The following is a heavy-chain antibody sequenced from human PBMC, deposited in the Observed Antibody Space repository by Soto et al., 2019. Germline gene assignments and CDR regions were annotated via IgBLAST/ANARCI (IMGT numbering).Heavy chain of an antibody. J-gene: IGHJ5*01. V-gene: IGHV3-23*01. CDR3: AKDAVSYNGKWDWFAS. CDR1: RFIFSDYA. CDR2: IGGGNTDR. Sequence: DVQLLESGGGLVQPGGSLTLSCAASRFIFSDYAMNWVRQAPGKGLEWVSSIGGGNTDRYYADSVKGRFIISRDNSKNTMYLQMYSLRDDDTAVYYCAKDAVSYNGKWDWFASWGQGTLVTVSS. D-gene: IGHD1-26*01.